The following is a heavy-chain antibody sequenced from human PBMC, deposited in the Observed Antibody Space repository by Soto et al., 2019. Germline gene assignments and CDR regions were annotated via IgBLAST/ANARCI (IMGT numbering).Heavy chain of an antibody. J-gene: IGHJ6*02. CDR3: ARDLSQSTNYYYYGMDV. CDR2: INPNSGGT. Sequence: ASLKVSCKSSGYPFTGYYIHWVRQAPGQGLEWMGWINPNSGGTNYAQKFQGWVTMTRDTSISTAYMELSRLRSDDTAVYYCARDLSQSTNYYYYGMDVWGQGTTVTVSS. V-gene: IGHV1-2*04. CDR1: GYPFTGYY.